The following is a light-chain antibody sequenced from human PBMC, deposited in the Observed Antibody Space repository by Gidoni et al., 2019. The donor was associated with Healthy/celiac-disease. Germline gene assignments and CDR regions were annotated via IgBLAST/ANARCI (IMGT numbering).Light chain of an antibody. V-gene: IGLV2-11*01. CDR3: CSYAGSYTLV. CDR2: DVS. Sequence: QSALTQPRSVYGSPGQSVNISCTGTSSDVGGYNYVSWYQQHPGKAPKLMIYDVSKRPSGVPDRFSGSKSGNTASLTISGLQAEDEADYYCCSYAGSYTLVFGGGTKLTVL. J-gene: IGLJ2*01. CDR1: SSDVGGYNY.